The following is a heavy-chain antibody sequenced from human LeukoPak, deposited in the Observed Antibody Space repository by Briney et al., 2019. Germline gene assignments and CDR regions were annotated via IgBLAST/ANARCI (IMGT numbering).Heavy chain of an antibody. V-gene: IGHV3-64D*06. CDR3: VKDLGGSHAY. CDR1: GFTFSSYG. J-gene: IGHJ4*02. CDR2: ISNNGGST. D-gene: IGHD1-26*01. Sequence: GGSLRLSCSASGFTFSSYGMHWVRQAPGKGLEYVSSISNNGGSTYYADSVKGRFTISRDNSKNTLYLQMSSLRAEDTAVYYCVKDLGGSHAYWGQGTLVTVSS.